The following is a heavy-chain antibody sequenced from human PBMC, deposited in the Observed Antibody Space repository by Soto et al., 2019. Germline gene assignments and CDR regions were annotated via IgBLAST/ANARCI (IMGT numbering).Heavy chain of an antibody. CDR2: IIPIFGTA. CDR1: GGTFSSYA. Sequence: SVKVSCKASGGTFSSYAISWVRQAPGQGLEWMGGIIPIFGTANYAQKFQGRVTITADESTSTAYMELSSLRSEDTAVYYCASPIKIFGVVTNYYYGMDVWGQGTTVNVSS. J-gene: IGHJ6*02. CDR3: ASPIKIFGVVTNYYYGMDV. V-gene: IGHV1-69*13. D-gene: IGHD3-3*01.